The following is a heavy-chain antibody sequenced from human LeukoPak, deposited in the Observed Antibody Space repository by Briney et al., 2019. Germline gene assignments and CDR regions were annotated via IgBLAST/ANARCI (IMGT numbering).Heavy chain of an antibody. CDR3: AKDTGSGYDYFSYYFDY. CDR2: ISGSGFST. CDR1: GFTSSSYG. D-gene: IGHD5-12*01. J-gene: IGHJ4*02. Sequence: GGSLRLSCAASGFTSSSYGMTWVRQAPGQGLEWVSTISGSGFSTYYAGSVKGRFTISRDNSKNTLYLQMNSLRAEDTAVYYCAKDTGSGYDYFSYYFDYWGQGTLVTVSS. V-gene: IGHV3-23*01.